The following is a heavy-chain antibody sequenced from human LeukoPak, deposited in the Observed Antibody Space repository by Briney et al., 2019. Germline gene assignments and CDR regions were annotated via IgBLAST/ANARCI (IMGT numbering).Heavy chain of an antibody. CDR3: AKDPLPGIAAAGGYFDY. Sequence: QSGGSLRLSCAASGFTFSSYVMHWVHQAPGKGLEWVAVISYDGSNKYYADSVKGRFTISRDNSKSTLYLQMNSLRAEDTAVCYCAKDPLPGIAAAGGYFDYWGQGTLVTVSS. J-gene: IGHJ4*02. CDR1: GFTFSSYV. V-gene: IGHV3-30*18. CDR2: ISYDGSNK. D-gene: IGHD6-13*01.